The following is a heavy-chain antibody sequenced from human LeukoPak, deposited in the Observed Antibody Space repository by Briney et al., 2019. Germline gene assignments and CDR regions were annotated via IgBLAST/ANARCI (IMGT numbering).Heavy chain of an antibody. V-gene: IGHV3-74*01. CDR3: ARGSPYSSGWYNWFDP. CDR2: INSDGSST. J-gene: IGHJ5*02. CDR1: GFTFRSYW. D-gene: IGHD6-19*01. Sequence: GGSLRLSCAASGFTFRSYWMHWVRQAPGKGRVWVSGINSDGSSTSYADSVKGRFTISRDNAKNTLYLQMNSLRAEDTAVYYCARGSPYSSGWYNWFDPWGQGTLVTVSS.